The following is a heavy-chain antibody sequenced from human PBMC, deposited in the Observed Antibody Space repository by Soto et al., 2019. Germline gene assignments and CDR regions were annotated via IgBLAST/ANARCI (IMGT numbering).Heavy chain of an antibody. D-gene: IGHD2-2*01. V-gene: IGHV3-23*01. J-gene: IGHJ4*02. CDR3: AKDRGGARPWDIVVVPAATNY. Sequence: GGSLRLSCAASGFTFSSYAMSWVRQAPGKGLEWVSAISGSGGSTYYADSVKGRFTISRDNSKNTLYLQMNSLRAEDTAVYYCAKDRGGARPWDIVVVPAATNYWGQGTLVTVSS. CDR2: ISGSGGST. CDR1: GFTFSSYA.